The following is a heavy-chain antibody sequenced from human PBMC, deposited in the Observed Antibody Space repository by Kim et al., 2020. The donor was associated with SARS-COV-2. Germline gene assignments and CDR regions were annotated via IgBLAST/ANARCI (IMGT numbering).Heavy chain of an antibody. J-gene: IGHJ3*02. D-gene: IGHD3-22*01. Sequence: SETLSLTCTVSGGSISSGGYYWSWIRQHPGKGLEWIGYIYYSGSTYYNPSLKSRVTISVDTSKNQFSLKLSSVTAADTAVYYCARSPMIVVVIGAFDIWGQGTRVTVSS. CDR1: GGSISSGGYY. CDR2: IYYSGST. CDR3: ARSPMIVVVIGAFDI. V-gene: IGHV4-31*03.